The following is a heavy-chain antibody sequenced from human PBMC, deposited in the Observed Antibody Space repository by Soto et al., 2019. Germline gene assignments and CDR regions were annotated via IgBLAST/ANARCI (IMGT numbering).Heavy chain of an antibody. CDR2: IVVGSGNT. Sequence: ASVKVSCKASGFTFTSSAVQWARQARGQRLEWIGWIVVGSGNTNYAQKFQERVTITRDMTTSTANKELSSLRSEDTAVYYCAADEWWSLERDRKRAGGMDVWAPGTTVPVSS. V-gene: IGHV1-58*01. D-gene: IGHD2-15*01. J-gene: IGHJ6*01. CDR1: GFTFTSSA. CDR3: AADEWWSLERDRKRAGGMDV.